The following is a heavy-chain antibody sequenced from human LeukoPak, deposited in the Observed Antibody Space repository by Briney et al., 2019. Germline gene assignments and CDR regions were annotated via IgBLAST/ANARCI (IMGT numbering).Heavy chain of an antibody. Sequence: GGSLRLSCTASGFTFSRYGMHWVRQAPGKGLEWVAFIQNDGSNKYYTDSVKGRFTISRDNSKNTLYLQVNSLRAEDTAVYYCAKDRSAWHQTIDYWGQGTLVTVSS. V-gene: IGHV3-30*02. D-gene: IGHD3-3*01. CDR1: GFTFSRYG. CDR2: IQNDGSNK. CDR3: AKDRSAWHQTIDY. J-gene: IGHJ4*02.